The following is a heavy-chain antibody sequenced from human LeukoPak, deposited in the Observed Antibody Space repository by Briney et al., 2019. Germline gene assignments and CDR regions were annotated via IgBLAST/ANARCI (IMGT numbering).Heavy chain of an antibody. CDR3: ARDRRMAAVDTDEEYASQSYYYAMDV. Sequence: SETLSLTCTVSTTSIHNYYWIWNRQPAGKGLEWIGRIFPSGRTTYNPSLKSRITMSIDTSKGQFSLNLNSVTDADTAVYYCARDRRMAAVDTDEEYASQSYYYAMDVWGQGTTVTVSS. J-gene: IGHJ6*02. CDR2: IFPSGRT. CDR1: TTSIHNYY. V-gene: IGHV4-4*07. D-gene: IGHD6-25*01.